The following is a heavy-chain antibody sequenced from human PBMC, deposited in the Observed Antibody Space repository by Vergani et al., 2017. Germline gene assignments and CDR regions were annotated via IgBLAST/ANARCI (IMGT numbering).Heavy chain of an antibody. CDR2: IRSKDYGRTT. D-gene: IGHD2-21*02. J-gene: IGHJ6*02. Sequence: EVQLVESGGGLVQPGRSLRLSCTSSGFTFGAYAMSWFRQAPGQGLEWVGFIRSKDYGRTTEYAASVKGRFTISRDDSKSIAYLQLNSLKTEDTAVYYCSRDALTLWEHIVVVTXPPVDYYYYEGMDVWGQGTTVTVSS. CDR3: SRDALTLWEHIVVVTXPPVDYYYYEGMDV. CDR1: GFTFGAYA. V-gene: IGHV3-49*03.